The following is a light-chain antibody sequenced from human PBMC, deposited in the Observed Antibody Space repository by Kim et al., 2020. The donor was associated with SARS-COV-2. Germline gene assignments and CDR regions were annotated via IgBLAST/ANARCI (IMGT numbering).Light chain of an antibody. Sequence: EIVLTQSPATLSLSPGERAALSCRASQSVSSSYLAWYQQKPGQAPRLLIYGASSRATGIPDRFSGSGSGTDFTLTITRLEPDDFAVYYCQQYGTSPLTLGGGTKLVI. J-gene: IGKJ4*01. CDR1: QSVSSSY. CDR3: QQYGTSPLT. CDR2: GAS. V-gene: IGKV3-20*01.